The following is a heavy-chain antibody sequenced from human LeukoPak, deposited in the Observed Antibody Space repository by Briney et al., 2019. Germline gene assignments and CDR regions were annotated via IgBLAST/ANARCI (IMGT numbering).Heavy chain of an antibody. CDR3: ARVPAAGTGPDY. J-gene: IGHJ4*02. V-gene: IGHV4-59*01. D-gene: IGHD6-13*01. CDR1: GGSISSYY. Sequence: SEILSLTCTVSGGSISSYYWSWIRQPPGEGLEWIAYISDSGGSDYNPSLRGRVTISLDTSKNQFSLRLTSVTAADTAVYCCARVPAAGTGPDYWGQGTLVTVSS. CDR2: ISDSGGS.